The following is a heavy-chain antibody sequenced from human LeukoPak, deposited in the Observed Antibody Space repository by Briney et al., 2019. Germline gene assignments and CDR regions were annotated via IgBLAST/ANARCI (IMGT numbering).Heavy chain of an antibody. CDR1: VYIFSDYY. J-gene: IGHJ3*02. V-gene: IGHV3-11*01. CDR3: ARENQWLIHAFDI. CDR2: ISSSGSTI. Sequence: GGSLRLFCAACVYIFSDYYISCIRHARGKGLEWVSYISSSGSTIYYADSVKGRFTISRDNAKNSLYLQMNSLRAEDTAVYYCARENQWLIHAFDIWGQGTMVTVSS. D-gene: IGHD6-19*01.